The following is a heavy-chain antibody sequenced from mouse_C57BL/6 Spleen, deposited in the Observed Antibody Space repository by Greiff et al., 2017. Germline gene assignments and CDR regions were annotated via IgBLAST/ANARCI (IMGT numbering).Heavy chain of an antibody. J-gene: IGHJ4*01. V-gene: IGHV3-1*01. CDR2: ISYSGST. CDR3: AKDGVAMDY. CDR1: GYSITSGYA. Sequence: EVKLQESGPGMVQPSQSLSLTCTVTGYSITSGYAWHCIRQFPGNNLEWMGYISYSGSTNYTPSLTSRLSITPDTSKNHFYLKMNYVTTKDTASYDSAKDGVAMDYWGQGTSVTVAS.